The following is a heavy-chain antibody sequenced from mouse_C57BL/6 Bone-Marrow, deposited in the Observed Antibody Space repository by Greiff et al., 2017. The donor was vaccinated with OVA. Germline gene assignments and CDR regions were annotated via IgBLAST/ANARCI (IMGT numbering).Heavy chain of an antibody. V-gene: IGHV1-19*01. CDR2: INPYNGGT. J-gene: IGHJ4*01. D-gene: IGHD1-1*01. CDR3: YYGSSYAMDY. CDR1: GYTFTDYY. Sequence: VQLQQSGPVLVKPGASVKMSCKASGYTFTDYYMNWVKQSHGKSLEWIGVINPYNGGTSYNQKFKGKATLTVDKSSSTAYMELNSLTSEDSAVYYCYYGSSYAMDYWGQGTSVTVSS.